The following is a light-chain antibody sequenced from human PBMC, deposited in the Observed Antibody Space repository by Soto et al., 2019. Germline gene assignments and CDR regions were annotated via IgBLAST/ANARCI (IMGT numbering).Light chain of an antibody. CDR3: HQYGSSPST. J-gene: IGKJ1*01. Sequence: DIVFTQSPGTLSLSPGESSTLSCRASQSVSSSFLAWYQQKGGQAPRLLIYGASSRATGIPDRFSGSGSGTDFTLTISSLEPEDFAVYYCHQYGSSPSTFGQGTKVDI. CDR1: QSVSSSF. V-gene: IGKV3-20*01. CDR2: GAS.